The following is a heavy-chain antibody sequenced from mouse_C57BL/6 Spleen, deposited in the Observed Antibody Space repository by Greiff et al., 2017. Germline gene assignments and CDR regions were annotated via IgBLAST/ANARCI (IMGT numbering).Heavy chain of an antibody. D-gene: IGHD1-1*01. Sequence: LVRPGASVTLSCKASGYTFTDYEMHWVKQTPVHGLEWIGAIDPETGGTAYNQKFKGKAILTADKSSSTAYMELRSLTSEDSAVYYCTRRGSSSPWFAYWGQGTLVTVSA. CDR1: GYTFTDYE. CDR2: IDPETGGT. V-gene: IGHV1-15*01. CDR3: TRRGSSSPWFAY. J-gene: IGHJ3*01.